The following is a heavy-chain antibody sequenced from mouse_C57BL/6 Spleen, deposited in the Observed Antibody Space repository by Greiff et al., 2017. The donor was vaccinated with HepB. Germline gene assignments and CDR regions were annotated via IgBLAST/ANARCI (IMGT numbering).Heavy chain of an antibody. CDR2: IWGVGST. V-gene: IGHV2-6*01. CDR3: ASGGYDDRFAY. CDR1: GFSLTSYG. D-gene: IGHD2-2*01. J-gene: IGHJ3*01. Sequence: VKLVESGPGLVAPSQSLSITCTVSGFSLTSYGVDWVRQSPGKGLEWLGVIWGVGSTNYNSALKSRLSISKDNSKSQVFLKMNSLQTDDTAMYYCASGGYDDRFAYWGQGTLVTVSA.